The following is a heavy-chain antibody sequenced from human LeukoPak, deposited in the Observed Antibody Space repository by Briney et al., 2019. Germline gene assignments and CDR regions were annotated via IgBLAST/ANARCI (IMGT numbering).Heavy chain of an antibody. V-gene: IGHV1-18*04. J-gene: IGHJ6*04. D-gene: IGHD1-26*01. CDR3: AREWEVGANELDV. CDR2: ISAYNGNT. Sequence: ASVKVSCKASGYTFTGYYMHWVRQAPGQGLEWMGWISAYNGNTNYAQKLQGRVTMTTDTSTSTAYMELRSLRSDDTAVYYCAREWEVGANELDVWGKGTTVTISS. CDR1: GYTFTGYY.